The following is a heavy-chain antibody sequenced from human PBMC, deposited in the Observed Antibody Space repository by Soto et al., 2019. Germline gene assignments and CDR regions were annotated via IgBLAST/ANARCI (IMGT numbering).Heavy chain of an antibody. CDR3: TRSKRRYCGHDCYMFEL. V-gene: IGHV3-30*04. D-gene: IGHD2-21*02. Sequence: GGSLRLSCAASEFLFSSFAMNWVRQAPGKGLEWVALISYDGRHKSFADSVKGRITISSDNSENAVYLQMIALRAEDTAIFYFTRSKRRYCGHDCYMFELWDQGTLVTVSS. J-gene: IGHJ4*02. CDR1: EFLFSSFA. CDR2: ISYDGRHK.